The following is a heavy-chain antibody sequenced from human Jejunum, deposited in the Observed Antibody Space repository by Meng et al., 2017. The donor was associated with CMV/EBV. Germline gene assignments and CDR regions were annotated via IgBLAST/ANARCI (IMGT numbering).Heavy chain of an antibody. D-gene: IGHD6-6*01. CDR3: ARMTYSSSPVD. V-gene: IGHV4-39*07. Sequence: LHLQECAPGTVKPPEPLPLPCIVSGASISGSTYYWGWIRQPPGKGLEWIGNIYYSGSTYYTPSLKSRVSISVDTSTNQFSLRLSSMTAADTAVYYCARMTYSSSPVDWGQGTLVTVSS. CDR2: IYYSGST. J-gene: IGHJ4*02. CDR1: GASISGSTYY.